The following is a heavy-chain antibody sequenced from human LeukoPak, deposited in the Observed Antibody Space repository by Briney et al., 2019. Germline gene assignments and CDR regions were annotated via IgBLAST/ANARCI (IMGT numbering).Heavy chain of an antibody. Sequence: PSETLSLTCTVSGGSISSYYWSWIRQPPGKGLEWIGYIYYSGGTNYNPSLKSRVTISVDTSKNQFSLKLSSVTAADTAVYYCARHNSWYDWFDPWGQGTLVTVSS. CDR2: IYYSGGT. J-gene: IGHJ5*02. D-gene: IGHD6-13*01. V-gene: IGHV4-59*08. CDR1: GGSISSYY. CDR3: ARHNSWYDWFDP.